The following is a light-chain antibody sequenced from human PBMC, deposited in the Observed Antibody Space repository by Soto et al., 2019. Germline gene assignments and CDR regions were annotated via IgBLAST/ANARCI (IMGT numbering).Light chain of an antibody. Sequence: EIVLTQSPATLSLSPGERATLSCRASQSVNSYLAWYQQKPGQAPRLLIYDASNRATGIPARFSGGGSGTDFTLTISSLEPEDFAIYHCQQRSSWPLLTFGGGTKVEIK. CDR1: QSVNSY. CDR2: DAS. J-gene: IGKJ4*01. V-gene: IGKV3-11*01. CDR3: QQRSSWPLLT.